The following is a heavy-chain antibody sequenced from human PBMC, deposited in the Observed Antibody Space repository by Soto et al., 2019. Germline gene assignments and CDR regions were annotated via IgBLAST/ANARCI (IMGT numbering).Heavy chain of an antibody. Sequence: QVQLMESGGGLVKPGGSLRLSCAASGFTFSDYYMSWIRQPPGKGLEWVSDIGSSGGTIYYADFVKGRFTISRDNAKKSLYLQMNSLRAEDTAVYYCARTSYGDYADYWGQGTLVTVSS. J-gene: IGHJ4*02. CDR1: GFTFSDYY. D-gene: IGHD4-17*01. CDR2: IGSSGGTI. CDR3: ARTSYGDYADY. V-gene: IGHV3-11*01.